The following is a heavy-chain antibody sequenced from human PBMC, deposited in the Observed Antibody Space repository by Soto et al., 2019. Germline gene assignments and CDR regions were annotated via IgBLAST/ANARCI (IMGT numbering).Heavy chain of an antibody. CDR3: ATGLSEDLSGNWFDP. J-gene: IGHJ5*02. D-gene: IGHD3-16*01. V-gene: IGHV4-34*01. CDR2: INHSGST. CDR1: GGSFSGYY. Sequence: SGTLSFTCAVYGGSFSGYYWSWIRQPPGKGLEWIGEINHSGSTNYNPSLKSRVTISVDTSKNQFSLKLSSVTAADTAVYYCATGLSEDLSGNWFDPWGQGTLVPVSS.